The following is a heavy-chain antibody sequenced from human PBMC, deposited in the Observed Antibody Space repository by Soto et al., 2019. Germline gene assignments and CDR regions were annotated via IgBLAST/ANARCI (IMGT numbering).Heavy chain of an antibody. CDR1: GFTLTNYY. CDR3: ARRILGGPGSCWFDP. J-gene: IGHJ5*02. V-gene: IGHV1-46*01. D-gene: IGHD1-26*01. Sequence: ASVKVSCKASGFTLTNYYIHWLRQTPGQGLEWMGIINPSSGDTHYAQKFQGRVTMTRDTSTSTVYLEVSGLRSDDTALYDFARRILGGPGSCWFDPWAKGTLVSV. CDR2: INPSSGDT.